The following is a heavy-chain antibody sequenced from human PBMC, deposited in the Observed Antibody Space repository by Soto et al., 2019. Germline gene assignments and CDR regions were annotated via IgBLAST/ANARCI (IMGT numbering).Heavy chain of an antibody. J-gene: IGHJ5*02. Sequence: SETLSLTCAVYGGSFSGYYWSWIRQPPGKGLEWIGEINHSGSTNYNPSLKSRVTISVDTSKNQFSLKLSSVTAADTAVYYCARLARLRYFDWPKSWFDPWGQGTLVTVSS. CDR1: GGSFSGYY. V-gene: IGHV4-34*01. CDR3: ARLARLRYFDWPKSWFDP. D-gene: IGHD3-9*01. CDR2: INHSGST.